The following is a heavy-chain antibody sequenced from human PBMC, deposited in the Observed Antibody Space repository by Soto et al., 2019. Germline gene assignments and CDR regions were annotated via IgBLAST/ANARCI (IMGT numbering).Heavy chain of an antibody. CDR1: GGSISSYY. CDR3: AREYGSGSTFDY. J-gene: IGHJ4*02. V-gene: IGHV4-59*08. CDR2: IYYSGST. Sequence: QVQLQESGPGLVKPSETLSLTCTVSGGSISSYYWSWIRQPPGKGLEWIGYIYYSGSTNYNPSLKCRVTISVDTSKNQFSLKLSSVTAADTAVYYCAREYGSGSTFDYWGQGTLVTVSS. D-gene: IGHD3-10*01.